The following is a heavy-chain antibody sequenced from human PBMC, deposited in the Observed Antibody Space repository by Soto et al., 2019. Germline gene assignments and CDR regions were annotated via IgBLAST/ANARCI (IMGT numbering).Heavy chain of an antibody. Sequence: QLQLQESGSGLVKPSQTLSLTCAVSGGSISSAGYSWSWIRQPPGKGLEWIGYIYHSGSTYYNPSLKGRVTISVDRSKNQFSLKLSSVTAADTAVYYCARAGGLGAVAADSWGQGTLVTVSS. CDR2: IYHSGST. CDR1: GGSISSAGYS. CDR3: ARAGGLGAVAADS. D-gene: IGHD6-19*01. J-gene: IGHJ4*02. V-gene: IGHV4-30-2*01.